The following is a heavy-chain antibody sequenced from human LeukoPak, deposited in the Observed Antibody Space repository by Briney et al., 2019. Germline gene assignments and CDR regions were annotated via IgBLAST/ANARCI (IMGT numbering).Heavy chain of an antibody. J-gene: IGHJ4*02. CDR1: GGTISSYY. Sequence: SETLSLTCTVSGGTISSYYWNWIRQPPGKGLEWIGEINHSGSTNYNPSLKSRVTISVDTSKNQFSLKLSSVIAADTAVYFCARGPPTDYYDSSGFYYVFDYWGQGTLVTVSS. CDR3: ARGPPTDYYDSSGFYYVFDY. V-gene: IGHV4-34*01. D-gene: IGHD3-22*01. CDR2: INHSGST.